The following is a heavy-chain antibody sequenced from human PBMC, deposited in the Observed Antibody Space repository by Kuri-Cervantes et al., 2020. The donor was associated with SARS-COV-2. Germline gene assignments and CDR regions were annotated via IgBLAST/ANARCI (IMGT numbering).Heavy chain of an antibody. CDR1: GGSISSSSYY. V-gene: IGHV4-39*07. D-gene: IGHD6-19*01. J-gene: IGHJ2*01. Sequence: SETLSLTCTVSGGSISSSSYYWGWIRQPPGKGLEWIGSIYYSGSTYYNPSLKSRVTISVDTSKNQFSLKLTSVTAADTALYYCARGEYSSGWVYWYLDLWGRGTLVTVSS. CDR3: ARGEYSSGWVYWYLDL. CDR2: IYYSGST.